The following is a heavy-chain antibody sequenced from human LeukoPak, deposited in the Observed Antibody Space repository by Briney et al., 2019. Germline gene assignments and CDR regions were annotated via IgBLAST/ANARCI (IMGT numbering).Heavy chain of an antibody. Sequence: GSLRLSCAASGFTFGTYGMHWVRQAPGKGLEWVAVIWSDGSNKYYADSVKGRFTISRDNSKNTLYLQMNSLRAEDTAVYYCARRRYSVYDFDYWGQGTLVTVSS. CDR1: GFTFGTYG. J-gene: IGHJ4*02. V-gene: IGHV3-33*01. CDR3: ARRRYSVYDFDY. CDR2: IWSDGSNK. D-gene: IGHD5/OR15-5a*01.